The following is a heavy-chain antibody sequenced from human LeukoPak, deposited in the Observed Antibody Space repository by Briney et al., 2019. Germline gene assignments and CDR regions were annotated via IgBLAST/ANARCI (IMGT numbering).Heavy chain of an antibody. CDR3: AKDQLEYCSGGTCYSFDY. D-gene: IGHD2-15*01. CDR1: GFTFSTYG. J-gene: IGHJ4*02. CDR2: ISYDGSNK. Sequence: GRSLRLSCSASGFTFSTYGMHWVRQAPGKGLEWVAVISYDGSNKYYADSVKGRLTISRDNSKNTWYLQMNSLRAEDTAVYYCAKDQLEYCSGGTCYSFDYWGQGTLVTVSS. V-gene: IGHV3-30*18.